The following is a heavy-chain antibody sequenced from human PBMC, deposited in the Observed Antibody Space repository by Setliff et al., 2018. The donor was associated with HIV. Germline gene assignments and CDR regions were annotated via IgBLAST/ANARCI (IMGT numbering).Heavy chain of an antibody. CDR2: IYYSGST. Sequence: PSETLSLTCTVSGGSISSSSYYWGWIRQPPGKGLEWIGNIYYSGSTYYNPSLKSRVTMSVDTSKNQFSLRLTSVTAADTAVYYCARAYFGSGIYYWGQGTLVTVSS. CDR1: GGSISSSSYY. CDR3: ARAYFGSGIYY. J-gene: IGHJ4*02. V-gene: IGHV4-39*07. D-gene: IGHD3-10*01.